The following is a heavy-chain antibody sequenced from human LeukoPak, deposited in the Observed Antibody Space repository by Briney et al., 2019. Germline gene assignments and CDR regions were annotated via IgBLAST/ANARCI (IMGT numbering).Heavy chain of an antibody. Sequence: ASVKVSCKASGYTFTSYGISWVRQAPGQGLEWMGWISAYNGNTNYAQKLQGRVTMTTDTSTSTAYMELRSLRSDDTAVYYCARGTNYDILTGYLNWFDPWGQGTLVTVSS. V-gene: IGHV1-18*04. D-gene: IGHD3-9*01. CDR2: ISAYNGNT. CDR1: GYTFTSYG. CDR3: ARGTNYDILTGYLNWFDP. J-gene: IGHJ5*02.